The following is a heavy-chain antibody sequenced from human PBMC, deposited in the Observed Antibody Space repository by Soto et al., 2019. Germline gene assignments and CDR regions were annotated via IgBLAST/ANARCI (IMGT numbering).Heavy chain of an antibody. V-gene: IGHV3-74*01. CDR1: GLTFSNHW. D-gene: IGHD5-12*01. CDR2: ISSDGSVA. CDR3: ASAVANTRNGLDI. Sequence: GSLRLSCAASGLTFSNHWIHWVRQAPGKGLVWVSRISSDGSVASYADSVKGRFTISRDNARNTLYLQMNSLRAEDTAVYFCASAVANTRNGLDIWGQGTMVTVSS. J-gene: IGHJ3*02.